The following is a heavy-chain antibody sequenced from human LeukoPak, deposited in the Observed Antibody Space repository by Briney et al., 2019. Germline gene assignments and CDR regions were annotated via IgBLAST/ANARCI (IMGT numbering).Heavy chain of an antibody. D-gene: IGHD1-26*01. CDR2: INRDGSEK. CDR1: GFTFSSYW. Sequence: PGGSLRLSCAVSGFTFSSYWMTWARQVPGKGLEWVANINRDGSEKNYVESVKGRFTISRDNARNSLYLQMDSLRVDDTAVYYCARVGAWELQRVFENWGQGTLVTVSS. J-gene: IGHJ4*02. CDR3: ARVGAWELQRVFEN. V-gene: IGHV3-7*01.